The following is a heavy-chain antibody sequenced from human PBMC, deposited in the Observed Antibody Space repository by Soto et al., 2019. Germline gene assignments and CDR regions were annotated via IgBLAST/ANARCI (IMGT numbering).Heavy chain of an antibody. D-gene: IGHD3-3*01. CDR3: ARVPSRIAIFGVAPYFDY. Sequence: GASVNVSCKASGYGFTSYYMHWVRQAPGQGLEWMGIINPSGGSTSYAQKFQGRVTMTRDTSTSTVYMELSSLRSEDTAVYYCARVPSRIAIFGVAPYFDYWGQGTLVTVSS. CDR1: GYGFTSYY. J-gene: IGHJ4*02. V-gene: IGHV1-46*01. CDR2: INPSGGST.